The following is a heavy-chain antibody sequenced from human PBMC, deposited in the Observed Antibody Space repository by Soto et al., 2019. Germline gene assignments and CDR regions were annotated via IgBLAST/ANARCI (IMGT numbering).Heavy chain of an antibody. CDR3: ARGGSWLSTTDYYGMDV. Sequence: PSETLSLTCTVSGGSISSYYWSWIRQPPGKGLEWIGYIYYSGSTNYNPSLKSRVTISVDTSKNQFSLKLSSVTAADTAVYYCARGGSWLSTTDYYGMDVWGQGTTVTVSS. D-gene: IGHD1-26*01. CDR2: IYYSGST. CDR1: GGSISSYY. J-gene: IGHJ6*02. V-gene: IGHV4-59*01.